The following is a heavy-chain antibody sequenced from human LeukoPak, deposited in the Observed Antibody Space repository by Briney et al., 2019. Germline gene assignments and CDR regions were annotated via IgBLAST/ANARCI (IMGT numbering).Heavy chain of an antibody. D-gene: IGHD2-2*01. CDR1: GGFISSGGYY. J-gene: IGHJ6*02. Sequence: SQTLSLTCTVSGGFISSGGYYWSWIRQHPGKGLEWIGYIYYSGSTYYNPSLKSRVTISVDTSKNQFSLKLSSVTAADTAVYYCARDIVVVPAATYYYYGMDVWGQGTTVTVSS. V-gene: IGHV4-31*03. CDR3: ARDIVVVPAATYYYYGMDV. CDR2: IYYSGST.